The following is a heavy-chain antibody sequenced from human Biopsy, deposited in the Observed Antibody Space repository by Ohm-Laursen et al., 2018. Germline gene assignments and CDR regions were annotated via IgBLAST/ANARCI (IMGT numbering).Heavy chain of an antibody. CDR2: INRSGTT. CDR3: ARDSGILNYGNFKYYHYYGMDV. D-gene: IGHD4-11*01. J-gene: IGHJ6*02. Sequence: GTLSLTCAVNGGSWDFHYWSWVRQSPGQGLEWIGEINRSGTTNYNPSLKRRVTISIDRSKTQFSVSLSAVTAADTAVYYCARDSGILNYGNFKYYHYYGMDVWGQGTKVTVSS. CDR1: GGSWDFHY. V-gene: IGHV4-34*01.